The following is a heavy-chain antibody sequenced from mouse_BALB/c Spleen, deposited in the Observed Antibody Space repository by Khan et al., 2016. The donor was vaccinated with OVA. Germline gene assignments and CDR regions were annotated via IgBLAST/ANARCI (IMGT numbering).Heavy chain of an antibody. CDR3: ARGYYASYREAMDY. CDR2: IWGDGST. CDR1: GFSLTGYG. D-gene: IGHD2-1*01. J-gene: IGHJ4*01. V-gene: IGHV2-6-7*01. Sequence: QVQLKQSGPGLVAPSQSLSITCTVSGFSLTGYGVNWVRQPPGKGLEWLGMIWGDGSTDYNSGIKSRLSITKDNSNSQAFLKMNSLQTDDTARYYWARGYYASYREAMDYWGQGNSVTVSS.